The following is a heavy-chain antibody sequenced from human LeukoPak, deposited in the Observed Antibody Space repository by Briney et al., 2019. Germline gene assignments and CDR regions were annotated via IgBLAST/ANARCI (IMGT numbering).Heavy chain of an antibody. CDR3: ARGVVPAAIPDWFDP. Sequence: SETLSLTCTVSGGSISSGSYYWSWIRQPAGKGLEWIGRIYTSGSTNYNPSLKSRVTISVDTSKNQFSLKLSSVTAADTAAYYCARGVVPAAIPDWFDPWGQGTLVTVSS. CDR2: IYTSGST. J-gene: IGHJ5*02. V-gene: IGHV4-61*02. CDR1: GGSISSGSYY. D-gene: IGHD2-2*01.